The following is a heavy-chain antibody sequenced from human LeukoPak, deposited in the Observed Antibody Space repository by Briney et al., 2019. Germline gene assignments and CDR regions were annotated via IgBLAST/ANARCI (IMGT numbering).Heavy chain of an antibody. CDR2: INHSGST. CDR3: YLREQVSTHS. CDR1: GGSFSGYY. V-gene: IGHV4-34*01. D-gene: IGHD1/OR15-1a*01. Sequence: KPSETLSLTCAVYGGSFSGYYWSWIRQPPGKGLEWIGEINHSGSTNYNPSLKSRVTISVDTSKNQFSLKLNSVTAADTAVYYCYLREQVSTHSWGQGTLVTVSS. J-gene: IGHJ4*02.